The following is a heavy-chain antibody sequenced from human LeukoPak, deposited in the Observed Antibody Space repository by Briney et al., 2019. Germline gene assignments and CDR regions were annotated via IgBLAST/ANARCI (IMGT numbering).Heavy chain of an antibody. CDR3: ARMGVSSSWSDNWFDP. D-gene: IGHD6-13*01. V-gene: IGHV3-21*01. CDR1: GFTFSTYS. J-gene: IGHJ5*02. CDR2: ISSSSRNI. Sequence: GGSLRLSCVASGFTFSTYSMNWVRQAPGKGLEWVSSISSSSRNIYYADSVKGRFTISRDNAKNSLYLQIHSLRAEDTALYCCARMGVSSSWSDNWFDPWGQGTLVTVSS.